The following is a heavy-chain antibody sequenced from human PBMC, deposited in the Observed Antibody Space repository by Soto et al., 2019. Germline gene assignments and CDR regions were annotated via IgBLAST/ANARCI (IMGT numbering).Heavy chain of an antibody. CDR2: TSPAGSST. Sequence: DVQLVESGGGIVQPGGSLRLACAASGFTVPSYWMHWVRQAPGKGLVWVSRTSPAGSSTDYADFVRGRFTISKDTAKNTLYLQINSLGAEDTAVYYCARGTTGYGNFDYWGQGTLVTVSS. CDR3: ARGTTGYGNFDY. CDR1: GFTVPSYW. D-gene: IGHD5-12*01. J-gene: IGHJ4*02. V-gene: IGHV3-74*01.